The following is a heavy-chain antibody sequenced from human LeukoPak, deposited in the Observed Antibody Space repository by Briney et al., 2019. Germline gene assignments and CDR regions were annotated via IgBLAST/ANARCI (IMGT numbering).Heavy chain of an antibody. V-gene: IGHV1-8*03. Sequence: GASVKVSCKPSGYTFTSYDINWVRQATGQGLEWMGWMNPNSGNTGYAQKFQGRVTITRNTSIRTAYMELSSLRSEDTAVYYCARGGGSYVVDAFDIWGQGTMVTVSS. D-gene: IGHD1-26*01. CDR2: MNPNSGNT. CDR3: ARGGGSYVVDAFDI. J-gene: IGHJ3*02. CDR1: GYTFTSYD.